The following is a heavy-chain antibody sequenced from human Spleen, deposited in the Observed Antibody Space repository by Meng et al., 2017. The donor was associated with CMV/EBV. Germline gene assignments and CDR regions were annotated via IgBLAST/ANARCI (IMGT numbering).Heavy chain of an antibody. CDR3: ARGTYCSGGSCYPGNYYFGMDV. CDR1: GASISSYS. CDR2: IYYSGST. D-gene: IGHD2-15*01. Sequence: GSLRLSCTVSGASISSYSWSWIRQPPGKGLEWIGFIYYSGSTNYNPSLKSRVTISVDTSKNQFSLKLSSVTAADTAVYYCARGTYCSGGSCYPGNYYFGMDVWGQGTTVTVSS. V-gene: IGHV4-59*01. J-gene: IGHJ6*02.